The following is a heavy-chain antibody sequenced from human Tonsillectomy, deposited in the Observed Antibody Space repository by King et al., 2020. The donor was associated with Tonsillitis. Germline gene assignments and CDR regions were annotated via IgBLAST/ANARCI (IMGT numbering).Heavy chain of an antibody. CDR3: TRGGDYDSGYYYGMDV. V-gene: IGHV3-73*02. CDR1: GFTFSGAA. CDR2: IRSKANSYAT. Sequence: VQLVESGGGLVQPGGSLTLSCAASGFTFSGAAMHWVRQASGKGLEWVGRIRSKANSYATVYGASVDGRFTVSSDYSKKTAYLQVNSLKTEDTAVYYCTRGGDYDSGYYYGMDVWGQGTTVTVSS. D-gene: IGHD4-17*01. J-gene: IGHJ6*02.